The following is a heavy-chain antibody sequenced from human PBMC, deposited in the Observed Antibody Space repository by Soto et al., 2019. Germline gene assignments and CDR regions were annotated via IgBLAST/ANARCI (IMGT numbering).Heavy chain of an antibody. CDR1: GGSISSGGYY. CDR2: IYYSGST. V-gene: IGHV4-31*03. Sequence: QVQLQESGPGLVKPSQTLSLTCTVSGGSISSGGYYWSWIRQHPGKGLEWIGYIYYSGSTYYNPSPKSRGTIAVDTSKNQFTLKLSSVTAADTAVYYCARVFGFGGMDVWGQGTTVTVSS. J-gene: IGHJ6*02. D-gene: IGHD3-10*01. CDR3: ARVFGFGGMDV.